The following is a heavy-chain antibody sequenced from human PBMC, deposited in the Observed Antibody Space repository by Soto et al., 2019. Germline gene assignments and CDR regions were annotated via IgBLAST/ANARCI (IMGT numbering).Heavy chain of an antibody. Sequence: ASVKVSCKASGYTFTSYGISWVRQAPGQGLEWMGWISAYNGNTNYAQKLQGRVTMTTDTSTSTAYMELRSLRSDDTAVYYCARTGDGTAMVTVNYYYSYSMVVWCTGTTVTVSS. CDR1: GYTFTSYG. CDR3: ARTGDGTAMVTVNYYYSYSMVV. CDR2: ISAYNGNT. V-gene: IGHV1-18*01. D-gene: IGHD5-18*01. J-gene: IGHJ6*03.